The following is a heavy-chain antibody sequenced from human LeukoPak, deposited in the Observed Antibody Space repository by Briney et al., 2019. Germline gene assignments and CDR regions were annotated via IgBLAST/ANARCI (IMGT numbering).Heavy chain of an antibody. CDR1: GFSVSSFG. CDR3: ALGFSSGWYPY. D-gene: IGHD6-19*01. CDR2: ISLNGETT. J-gene: IGHJ4*02. Sequence: GGSLRLSCAASGFSVSSFGMSWVRQAPGKGLEWISAISLNGETTWYADSVKGRFIISRDNSKNTLYLQLTSLRAEDTAVYYCALGFSSGWYPYWGQGSLVSVSS. V-gene: IGHV3-23*01.